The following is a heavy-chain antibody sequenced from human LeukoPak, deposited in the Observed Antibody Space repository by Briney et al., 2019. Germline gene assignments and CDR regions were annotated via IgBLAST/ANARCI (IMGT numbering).Heavy chain of an antibody. J-gene: IGHJ4*02. CDR3: ARDWSYYGSGSYYAH. CDR1: GFTFSSYS. V-gene: IGHV3-21*01. Sequence: TGGSLRLSCAASGFTFSSYSMNWVRQAPGKGLEWVSSISSSSSYIYYADSVKGRFTISRDDAKNSLYLQMNSLRAEDTAVYYCARDWSYYGSGSYYAHWGQGTLVTVSS. CDR2: ISSSSSYI. D-gene: IGHD3-10*01.